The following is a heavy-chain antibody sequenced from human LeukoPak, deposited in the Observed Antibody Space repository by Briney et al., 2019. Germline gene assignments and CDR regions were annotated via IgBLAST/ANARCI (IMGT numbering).Heavy chain of an antibody. D-gene: IGHD1-26*01. CDR3: ARQVGGSDY. CDR1: GGSISSSSYY. J-gene: IGHJ4*02. V-gene: IGHV4-39*01. CDR2: IYYSGST. Sequence: SETLSPTCTVSGGSISSSSYYWGWIRQPPGKGLEWIGSIYYSGSTYYNPSLKSRVTISVDTSKNQFSLKLSSVTAADTAVYYCARQVGGSDYWGQGTLVTVSS.